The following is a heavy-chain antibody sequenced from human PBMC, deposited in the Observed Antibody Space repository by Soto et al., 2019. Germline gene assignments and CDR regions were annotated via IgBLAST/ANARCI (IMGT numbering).Heavy chain of an antibody. CDR2: ISTSSTI. D-gene: IGHD2-2*01. Sequence: PGGSLRLSCAASGFTFSSYSMNWVRQAPGKGLEWVSYISTSSTIYYADSMKGRFTISRDNAKNSLSLQMNSLRDEDTAVYYCARDSGPVAMSADNWFDPWGQGT. CDR1: GFTFSSYS. CDR3: ARDSGPVAMSADNWFDP. V-gene: IGHV3-48*02. J-gene: IGHJ5*02.